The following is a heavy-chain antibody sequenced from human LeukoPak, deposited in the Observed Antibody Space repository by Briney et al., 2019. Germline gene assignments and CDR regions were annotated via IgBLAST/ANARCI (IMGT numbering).Heavy chain of an antibody. J-gene: IGHJ4*02. CDR2: IYTSGST. Sequence: SETLSLTCTVSGGSIRGYFWSWIRQPAGKGLEWIGRIYTSGSTDYNPSLKSRVTMSVDTSQNRFFLKLTSVTAAGTAVYYCAKYDSGSLLLWGQGTLVTVSS. V-gene: IGHV4-4*07. D-gene: IGHD3-10*01. CDR3: AKYDSGSLLL. CDR1: GGSIRGYF.